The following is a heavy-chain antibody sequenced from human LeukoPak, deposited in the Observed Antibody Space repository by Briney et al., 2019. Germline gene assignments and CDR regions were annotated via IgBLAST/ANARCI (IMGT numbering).Heavy chain of an antibody. CDR2: TYYRSKWYN. Sequence: SQTLSLTCAISGDSVSSITAAWNWIRQSPSRGLEWLGRTYYRSKWYNDYVVSVKSRITINPDTSKNQVSLQLNSVTPEDTAVYYCARQYSSGWSYYYGLDVWGQGTTVTVSS. J-gene: IGHJ6*02. CDR3: ARQYSSGWSYYYGLDV. D-gene: IGHD6-19*01. V-gene: IGHV6-1*01. CDR1: GDSVSSITAA.